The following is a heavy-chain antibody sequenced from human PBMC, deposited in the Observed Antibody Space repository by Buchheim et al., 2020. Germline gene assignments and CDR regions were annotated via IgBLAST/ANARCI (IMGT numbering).Heavy chain of an antibody. V-gene: IGHV3-74*01. J-gene: IGHJ6*03. CDR3: ARDFVAQQYYYHMDV. CDR1: GFNFNSYW. CDR2: INSDESST. D-gene: IGHD2-15*01. Sequence: EVQLVESGGGLVQPGGSLRLSCVASGFNFNSYWMHWVRQAPGKGLVWVSRINSDESSTRYADSVKGRFTISRDNAKNTLYLQMHSLGAEDADVYYCARDFVAQQYYYHMDVWGKGT.